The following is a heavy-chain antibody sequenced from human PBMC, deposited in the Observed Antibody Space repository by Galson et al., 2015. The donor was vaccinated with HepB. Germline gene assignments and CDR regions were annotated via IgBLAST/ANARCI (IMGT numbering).Heavy chain of an antibody. Sequence: SLRLSCAASGFTFSSYAMSWVRQAPGKGLEWVSAISGSGGSTYYADSVKGRFTISRDNSKNTLYLQMNSLRAEDTAVYYCAKLGLYGDYFDYWGQGTLVTVSS. V-gene: IGHV3-23*01. CDR2: ISGSGGST. CDR1: GFTFSSYA. CDR3: AKLGLYGDYFDY. D-gene: IGHD4-17*01. J-gene: IGHJ4*02.